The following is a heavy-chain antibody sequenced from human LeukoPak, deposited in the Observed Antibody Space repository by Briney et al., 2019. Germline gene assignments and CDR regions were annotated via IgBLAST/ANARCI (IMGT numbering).Heavy chain of an antibody. D-gene: IGHD3/OR15-3a*01. CDR3: ARDFSWTGDYYYYGMDV. CDR2: IIPILGIA. Sequence: SVKVSYKASGGTFSSYAISWVRQAPGQGLEWMGRIIPILGIANYAQKFQGRVTITADKSTSTAYMELSSLRSEDTAVYYCARDFSWTGDYYYYGMDVWGQGTTVTVSS. CDR1: GGTFSSYA. V-gene: IGHV1-69*04. J-gene: IGHJ6*02.